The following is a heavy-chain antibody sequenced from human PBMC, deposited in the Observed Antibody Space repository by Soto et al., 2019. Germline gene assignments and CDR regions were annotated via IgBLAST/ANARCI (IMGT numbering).Heavy chain of an antibody. CDR1: GFTFSSYS. J-gene: IGHJ3*02. D-gene: IGHD2-15*01. CDR3: ARDRYCSGGSCYSRYAFDI. CDR2: ISSSSSYI. V-gene: IGHV3-21*01. Sequence: EVQLLESGGGLVKPGGSLRLSCAASGFTFSSYSMNWVRQAPGKGLEWVSSISSSSSYIYYADSVKGRFTISRDNAKNSLYLQMNSLRAEDTAVYYCARDRYCSGGSCYSRYAFDIWGQGTMVTVSS.